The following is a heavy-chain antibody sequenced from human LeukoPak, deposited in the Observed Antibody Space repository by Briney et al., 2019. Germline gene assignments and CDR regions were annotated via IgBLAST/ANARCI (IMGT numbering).Heavy chain of an antibody. J-gene: IGHJ5*02. CDR1: GGSFSGYY. CDR3: AKIPGVGYSSGWYRFDP. D-gene: IGHD6-19*01. CDR2: INHSGSA. V-gene: IGHV4-34*01. Sequence: SETLSLTCAVYGGSFSGYYWSWIRQPPGKGLEWIGEINHSGSANYNPSLRSRVTISVDTSKNQFSLKVISVTAADTAVYYCAKIPGVGYSSGWYRFDPWGQGTLVTISS.